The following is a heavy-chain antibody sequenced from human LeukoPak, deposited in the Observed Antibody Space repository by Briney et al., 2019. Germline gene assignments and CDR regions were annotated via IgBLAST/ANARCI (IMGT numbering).Heavy chain of an antibody. CDR1: TSR. CDR2: IGTYGGDT. V-gene: IGHV1-18*03. Sequence: ASVKVSSKATSRISWVRQAPGEGLEWMGWIGTYGGDTYYAQKFQGRITVTTDTSTSTVYMELRTLRSDDLAVLYCPRGLWNFYDDRGYNRDFDSWGQGTLVTVSS. CDR3: PRGLWNFYDDRGYNRDFDS. J-gene: IGHJ5*01. D-gene: IGHD3-22*01.